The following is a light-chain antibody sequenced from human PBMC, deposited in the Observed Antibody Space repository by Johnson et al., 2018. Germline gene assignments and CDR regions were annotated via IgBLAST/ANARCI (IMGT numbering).Light chain of an antibody. V-gene: IGLV1-51*02. CDR2: ENN. Sequence: SVLTQPPSVSAAPGQKVTISCSGSSSNIGNNYVSWYQQLPGTAPKILIYENNKRHSGIPDRFSGSKSGTSATLGITGLQTGDEADYYCGTWDSSLSAGNVFGTGNNGTVL. CDR1: SSNIGNNY. J-gene: IGLJ1*01. CDR3: GTWDSSLSAGNV.